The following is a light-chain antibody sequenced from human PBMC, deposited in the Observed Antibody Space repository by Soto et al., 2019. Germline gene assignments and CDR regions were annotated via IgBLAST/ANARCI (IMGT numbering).Light chain of an antibody. CDR2: FIS. Sequence: SQSLASVSAPVGDTVTISCRASQTVSSYLNWYQQKVGQAPRLLIYFISRLQTGVPSRFSGSGSGRDFTLTITSPQPEDSATYYCQQTYSRPITFGQGTRLEIK. J-gene: IGKJ5*01. CDR1: QTVSSY. CDR3: QQTYSRPIT. V-gene: IGKV1-39*01.